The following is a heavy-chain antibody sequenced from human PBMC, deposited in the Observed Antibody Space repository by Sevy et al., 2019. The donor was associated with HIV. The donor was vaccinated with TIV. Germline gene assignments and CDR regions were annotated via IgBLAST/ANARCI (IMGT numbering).Heavy chain of an antibody. Sequence: GGSLRLSCPTFGFNFRNSWMAWVRQTPGKGLEFLADIKQDGYETYYVYSVKGRFTISRDNAKNSLHLQMNSLRAEDTAMYFCVRHKEEGASVLDYWGQGTPVTVSS. CDR1: GFNFRNSW. CDR2: IKQDGYET. CDR3: VRHKEEGASVLDY. D-gene: IGHD1-26*01. J-gene: IGHJ4*02. V-gene: IGHV3-7*03.